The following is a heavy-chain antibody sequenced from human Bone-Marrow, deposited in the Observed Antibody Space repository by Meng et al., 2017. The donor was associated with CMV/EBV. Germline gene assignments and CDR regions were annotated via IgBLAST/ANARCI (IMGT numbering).Heavy chain of an antibody. D-gene: IGHD1-14*01. J-gene: IGHJ3*02. Sequence: SVKVSCKASGGTFSSYAISWVRQAPGQGLEWMGGIIPILGIANYAQKLQGRVTITADKSTSTAYMELSSLRSEDTAVYYCASPPSNHAFDIWGQGTMVTVSS. CDR1: GGTFSSYA. CDR3: ASPPSNHAFDI. V-gene: IGHV1-69*10. CDR2: IIPILGIA.